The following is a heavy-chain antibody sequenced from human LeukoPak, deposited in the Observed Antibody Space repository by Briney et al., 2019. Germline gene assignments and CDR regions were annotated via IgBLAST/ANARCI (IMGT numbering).Heavy chain of an antibody. Sequence: SETLSLTCAVYGGSFSDYYWAWIRQPPGKGLEWIGEINHNGGINYNPSLKSRVTLSLDTSMNHVSLRRTSVTAADTGVYYCARGLLAHFYGSSSHDYWGQGTLVSVSS. CDR1: GGSFSDYY. J-gene: IGHJ4*02. D-gene: IGHD3-10*01. V-gene: IGHV4-34*01. CDR2: INHNGGI. CDR3: ARGLLAHFYGSSSHDY.